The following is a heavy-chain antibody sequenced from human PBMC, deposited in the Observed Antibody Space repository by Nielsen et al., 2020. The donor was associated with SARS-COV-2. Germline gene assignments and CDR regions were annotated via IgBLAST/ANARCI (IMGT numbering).Heavy chain of an antibody. J-gene: IGHJ6*03. Sequence: GEFLKISCKGSGYSFTSHWITWVRQMPGKGLEWMGRIDPSDSYVDYSPSFQGHVAISADKSISTAYLQWSSLKASDTAMYYCARYASEYYYYYYMDVWGTGTTVTVPS. D-gene: IGHD2-2*01. CDR3: ARYASEYYYYYYMDV. V-gene: IGHV5-10-1*01. CDR1: GYSFTSHW. CDR2: IDPSDSYV.